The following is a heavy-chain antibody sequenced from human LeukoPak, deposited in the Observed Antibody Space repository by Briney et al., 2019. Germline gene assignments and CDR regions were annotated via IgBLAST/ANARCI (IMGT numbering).Heavy chain of an antibody. V-gene: IGHV3-21*01. Sequence: PGGSLRLSCAASGFTFSSYSMNWVRQAPGKGLEWVSSISSSSSYIYYADSVKGRFTISRDNAKNSLSLQMNSLRAEDTAVYYCATEPGIGYAFDIWGQGRMVTVSP. CDR2: ISSSSSYI. D-gene: IGHD3-10*01. J-gene: IGHJ3*02. CDR1: GFTFSSYS. CDR3: ATEPGIGYAFDI.